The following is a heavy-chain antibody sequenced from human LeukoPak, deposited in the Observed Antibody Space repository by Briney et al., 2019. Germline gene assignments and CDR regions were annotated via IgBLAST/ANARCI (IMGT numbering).Heavy chain of an antibody. CDR1: GFTFNSYW. CDR2: IKQDGSEK. V-gene: IGHV3-7*01. Sequence: GGSLRLSCAASGFTFNSYWMSWVRQAPGKGLEWVANIKQDGSEKYYVDSVKGRFTISRDNAKNSLYLQMNSLRAEDTAVYYCARGLLEWLLPDAFDIWGQGTMVTVSS. CDR3: ARGLLEWLLPDAFDI. J-gene: IGHJ3*02. D-gene: IGHD3-3*01.